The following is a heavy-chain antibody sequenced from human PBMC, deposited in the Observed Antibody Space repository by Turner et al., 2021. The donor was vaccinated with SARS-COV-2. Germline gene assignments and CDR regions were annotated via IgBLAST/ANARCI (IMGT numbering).Heavy chain of an antibody. V-gene: IGHV3-30*18. CDR2: TSYDGSNK. D-gene: IGHD4-4*01. CDR3: AKQQGLYSNPMYYFDY. Sequence: QVQLVESGGGVVQPGRSLRLSCAASGFTFSSVGMHWVRQAPGKGLEWVAVTSYDGSNKDYADSVKGRFTISRDNSKNTLYLQMNSLRAEDTAVYYCAKQQGLYSNPMYYFDYWGQGTLVTVSS. J-gene: IGHJ4*02. CDR1: GFTFSSVG.